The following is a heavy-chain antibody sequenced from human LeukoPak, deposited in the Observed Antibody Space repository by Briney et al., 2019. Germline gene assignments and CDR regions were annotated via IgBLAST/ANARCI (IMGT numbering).Heavy chain of an antibody. J-gene: IGHJ4*02. D-gene: IGHD2-21*02. CDR1: RFTFSAYG. CDR3: AKDMRLQYFDY. CDR2: ISFDGSNS. V-gene: IGHV3-30*18. Sequence: PGGSLRLSCAASRFTFSAYGMHWVRQAPGKGLEWVAFISFDGSNSYYADSVKGRFTISRDNSKNTLYLQMKSLKTEDTAVYYCAKDMRLQYFDYWGQGTLVTVSS.